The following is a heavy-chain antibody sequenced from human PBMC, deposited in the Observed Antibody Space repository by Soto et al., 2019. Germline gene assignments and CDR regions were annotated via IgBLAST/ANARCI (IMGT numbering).Heavy chain of an antibody. CDR1: GGSISSYY. Sequence: PSETLSLTCTVSGGSISSYYWSWIRQPPGKGLEWIGYSYYSGSTNYNPSLKSRVTISVDTSKNQFSLKLSSVTAADTAVYYCARGGRAPSNFDYWGQGTLVTVSS. CDR2: SYYSGST. J-gene: IGHJ4*02. D-gene: IGHD3-16*01. CDR3: ARGGRAPSNFDY. V-gene: IGHV4-59*01.